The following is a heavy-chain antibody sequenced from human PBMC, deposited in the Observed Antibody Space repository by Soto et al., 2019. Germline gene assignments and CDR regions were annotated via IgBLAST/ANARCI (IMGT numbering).Heavy chain of an antibody. CDR3: ARAGVIVLIRGYGS. Sequence: GGSLTLTCTASGFTVSDYWMHWVRQPPGKGLVWVSSIKFDGSRTVYADSVEGRFTISRDNAKNTVYLQMNSLSAEDTALYYSARAGVIVLIRGYGSRGQGDQVTVYS. J-gene: IGHJ4*02. CDR2: IKFDGSRT. CDR1: GFTVSDYW. D-gene: IGHD3-10*01. V-gene: IGHV3-74*01.